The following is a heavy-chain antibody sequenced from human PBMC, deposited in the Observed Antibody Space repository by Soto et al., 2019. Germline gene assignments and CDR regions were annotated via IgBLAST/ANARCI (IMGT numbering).Heavy chain of an antibody. CDR1: GGTFSSYA. CDR3: ARVGEGRYSYGYWFD. Sequence: GASVKVSCKASGGTFSSYAISWVRQAPGQGLEWMGGIIPIFGTANYAQKFQGRVTITADKSTSTAYMELSSLRSEDTAVYYCARVGEGRYSYGYWFDRGQGTLVTVSS. J-gene: IGHJ4*02. D-gene: IGHD5-18*01. CDR2: IIPIFGTA. V-gene: IGHV1-69*06.